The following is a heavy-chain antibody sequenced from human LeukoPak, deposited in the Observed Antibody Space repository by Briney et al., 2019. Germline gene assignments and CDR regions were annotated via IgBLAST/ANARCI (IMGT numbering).Heavy chain of an antibody. Sequence: PGGSLRLSCAASGFTFSDYYMTWIRQAPGKGLEWVSYITGSGSTIYYADSVKGRFTISRDNAKNSLYLQMNSLRAEDTAVYYCARARARVVTGYFDYWGQETLVTVSS. V-gene: IGHV3-11*01. CDR3: ARARARVVTGYFDY. CDR1: GFTFSDYY. CDR2: ITGSGSTI. D-gene: IGHD2-15*01. J-gene: IGHJ4*02.